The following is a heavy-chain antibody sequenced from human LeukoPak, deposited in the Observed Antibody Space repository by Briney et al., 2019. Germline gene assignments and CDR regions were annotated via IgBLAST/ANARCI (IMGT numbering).Heavy chain of an antibody. J-gene: IGHJ4*02. D-gene: IGHD1-26*01. Sequence: PSETLSLTCTVSGGSVSSGTYYWSWIRQPPGKGLEWIGYIYYSGTTNYNPSLKSRVTISIDTSRNQFSLKLSSVTAADTAVYYCARGFGGATTSFDYWGRGTLVTVSS. CDR1: GGSVSSGTYY. CDR2: IYYSGTT. CDR3: ARGFGGATTSFDY. V-gene: IGHV4-61*01.